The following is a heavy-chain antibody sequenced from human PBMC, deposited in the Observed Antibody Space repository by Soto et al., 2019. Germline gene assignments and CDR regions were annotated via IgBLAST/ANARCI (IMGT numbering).Heavy chain of an antibody. CDR2: IIPILGIA. CDR3: PTSLRGQYCSGGSCLDYSYHYIDL. Sequence: QVQLVQSGAEVKKPGSSVKVSCKASGGTFSSYTISWVRQAPGQGLEWMGRIIPILGIANYAQKFQGRVTLTVYKATRTHYLEQSSLRSEDTAVYYYPTSLRGQYCSGGSCLDYSYHYIDLWGQGTPVTLSS. CDR1: GGTFSSYT. V-gene: IGHV1-69*02. J-gene: IGHJ6*03. D-gene: IGHD2-15*01.